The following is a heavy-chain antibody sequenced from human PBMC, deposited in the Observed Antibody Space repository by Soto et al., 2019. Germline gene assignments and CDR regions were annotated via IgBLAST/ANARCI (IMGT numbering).Heavy chain of an antibody. D-gene: IGHD6-19*01. Sequence: ASVKVSCKVSGYTLTELSMHWVRQAPGKGLEWMGGFDPEDGETIYAQKFQGRVTMTEDTSTDTAYMELSSLRSEDTAVYYCATSISGWPYFEYWGQGTLVTVSS. CDR3: ATSISGWPYFEY. CDR1: GYTLTELS. V-gene: IGHV1-24*01. J-gene: IGHJ4*02. CDR2: FDPEDGET.